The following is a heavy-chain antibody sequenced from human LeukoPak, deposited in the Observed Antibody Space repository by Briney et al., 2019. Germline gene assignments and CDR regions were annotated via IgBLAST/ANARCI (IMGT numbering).Heavy chain of an antibody. Sequence: SGGSLRLSCAASGFTFSSTWMSWVRQAPGKGPEWVANIKQDGSEKYYVDSVKGRFTISRDNAKNSLYLQMNSLRAEDTAVYYCARVSRWGLNHNPPYWGQGTLVTVSS. CDR3: ARVSRWGLNHNPPY. CDR2: IKQDGSEK. J-gene: IGHJ4*02. V-gene: IGHV3-7*03. CDR1: GFTFSSTW. D-gene: IGHD7-27*01.